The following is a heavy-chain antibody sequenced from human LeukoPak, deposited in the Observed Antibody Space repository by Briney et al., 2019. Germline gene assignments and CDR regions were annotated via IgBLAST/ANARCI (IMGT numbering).Heavy chain of an antibody. CDR1: GYTFTGYY. CDR3: ARSRRVTMVVTQPYYYYMDV. V-gene: IGHV1-2*02. D-gene: IGHD4-23*01. Sequence: ASVKVSCKASGYTFTGYYMHWVRQAPGQGLEWMGWINPNSGGTNYAQKFQGRVTMTRDTSISTAYMELSRLRSDDTAVYYCARSRRVTMVVTQPYYYYMDVWGKGTTVTVSS. CDR2: INPNSGGT. J-gene: IGHJ6*03.